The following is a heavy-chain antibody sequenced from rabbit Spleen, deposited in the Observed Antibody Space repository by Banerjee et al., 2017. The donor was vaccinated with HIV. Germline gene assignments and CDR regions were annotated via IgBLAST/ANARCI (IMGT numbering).Heavy chain of an antibody. CDR2: IYSGNSGYT. V-gene: IGHV1S40*01. J-gene: IGHJ4*01. CDR1: GFSFGSNDY. D-gene: IGHD7-1*01. Sequence: QSLEESGGGLVKPGGSLTLTCTASGFSFGSNDYMCWVRQAPGRGLEWIACIYSGNSGYTYYATWATGRFTCSKTSSTTVTLQMTSLTVADTATYFCARFYAGYGDFGYAAMWGQGTLVTVS. CDR3: ARFYAGYGDFGYAAM.